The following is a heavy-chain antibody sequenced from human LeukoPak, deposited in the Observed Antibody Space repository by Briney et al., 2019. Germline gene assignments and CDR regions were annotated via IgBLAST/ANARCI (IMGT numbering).Heavy chain of an antibody. CDR1: GGSFSGYY. D-gene: IGHD3-22*01. CDR2: INHSGST. J-gene: IGHJ6*02. Sequence: PSETLSLTCAVYGGSFSGYYWSWIRQPPGKGLEWIGEINHSGSTNYNPSLKSRVTISVDTSKNQFSLKLSSVTAADTAVYYCARGRSSGYTRDYYYYGMDVWGQGTTVTVSS. V-gene: IGHV4-34*01. CDR3: ARGRSSGYTRDYYYYGMDV.